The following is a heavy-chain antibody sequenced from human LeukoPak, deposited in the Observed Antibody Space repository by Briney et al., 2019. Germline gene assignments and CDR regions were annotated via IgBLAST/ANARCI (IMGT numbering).Heavy chain of an antibody. CDR1: GFTFSSYE. J-gene: IGHJ3*02. V-gene: IGHV3-48*03. D-gene: IGHD7-27*01. CDR2: ISSSGSTI. Sequence: PGGSLRLSCAASGFTFSSYEMNWVRQAPGKGLEWVSYISSSGSTIYYADSVKGRFTISRDNAKNSLYLQMNSLRAEDTAVYYCARSGDGNAFDIWGQGTMVTVSS. CDR3: ARSGDGNAFDI.